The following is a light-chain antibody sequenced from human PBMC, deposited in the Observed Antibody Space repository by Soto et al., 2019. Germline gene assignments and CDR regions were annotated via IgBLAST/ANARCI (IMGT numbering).Light chain of an antibody. CDR3: QQYSSSRT. V-gene: IGKV3D-15*01. Sequence: EIVMTQSPATLSVSPGERATLSCRARQSVSSNLAWYQQKPGQAPRLLIYGASTRATGIPVRFSGSGSETDFTLTITRLEPEDFAVYYCQQYSSSRTFGQGTKVDIK. CDR2: GAS. J-gene: IGKJ1*01. CDR1: QSVSSN.